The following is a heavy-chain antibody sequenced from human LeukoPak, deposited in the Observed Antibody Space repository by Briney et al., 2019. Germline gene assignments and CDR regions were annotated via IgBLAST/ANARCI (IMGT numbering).Heavy chain of an antibody. D-gene: IGHD3-16*02. CDR3: AKSRRKLSHFDY. Sequence: PSETLSLTCAVYGGSFSGYYWSWIRQPPGKGLEWIGELDHSGGTNYNPSLKSRVTISVDTSKNQFSLNLSSVTAADTAVYYCAKSRRKLSHFDYWGQGTLVTVSS. CDR2: LDHSGGT. J-gene: IGHJ4*02. CDR1: GGSFSGYY. V-gene: IGHV4-34*01.